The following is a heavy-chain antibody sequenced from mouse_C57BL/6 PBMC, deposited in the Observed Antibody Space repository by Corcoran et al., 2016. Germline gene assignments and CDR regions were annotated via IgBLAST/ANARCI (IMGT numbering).Heavy chain of an antibody. J-gene: IGHJ1*03. CDR2: INPNNGGT. D-gene: IGHD2-3*01. CDR3: ARGRFDDGYQWYFDV. CDR1: GYTFTDYY. Sequence: EVQLQQSGPELVKPGASVKISCKASGYTFTDYYMNWVKQSHGKSLEWIGDINPNNGGTSYNQKFKGKATLTVDKSSSTAYMELRSLTSEDSAVYYCARGRFDDGYQWYFDVWGTGTTVTVSS. V-gene: IGHV1-26*01.